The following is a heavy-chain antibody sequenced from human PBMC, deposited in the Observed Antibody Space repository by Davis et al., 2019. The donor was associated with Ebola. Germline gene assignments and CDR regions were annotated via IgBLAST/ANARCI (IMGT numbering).Heavy chain of an antibody. J-gene: IGHJ5*02. CDR2: VYYTGTT. V-gene: IGHV4-39*07. D-gene: IGHD6-13*01. CDR1: GGSISSSSYF. Sequence: SETLSLTCTVSGGSISSSSYFWGWIRQPPGKGLEWIANVYYTGTTYYNPSLKSRVTITVDTSKNQFSLKLSSVTAADTAVYYCARGDSSWYNWFDPWGQGTLVTVSS. CDR3: ARGDSSWYNWFDP.